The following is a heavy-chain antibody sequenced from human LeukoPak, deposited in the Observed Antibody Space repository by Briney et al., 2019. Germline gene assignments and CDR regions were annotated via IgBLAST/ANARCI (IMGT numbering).Heavy chain of an antibody. V-gene: IGHV4-4*07. CDR2: IYTSGST. Sequence: PSETLSLTCTVSGGSISSYYWSWIRQPAGKGLEWIGRIYTSGSTNYNPSLKSRVTMSVDTSKNQFSLKLSSVTAADTAVYYCARYPDYGDYVGAFDIWGQGTMVTVSS. D-gene: IGHD4-17*01. CDR3: ARYPDYGDYVGAFDI. CDR1: GGSISSYY. J-gene: IGHJ3*02.